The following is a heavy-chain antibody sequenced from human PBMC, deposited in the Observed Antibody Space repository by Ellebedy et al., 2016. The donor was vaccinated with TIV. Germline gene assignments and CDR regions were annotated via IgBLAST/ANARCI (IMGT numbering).Heavy chain of an antibody. CDR2: IAIDSTT. V-gene: IGHV3-66*01. Sequence: GESLKISCAASELTVTSNFMSWVRQAPGKGLAWVSTIAIDSTTYYADSVKGRFTISRDNSKNTLDIQMNSQRAEDTAVYYCARETYNDVDLKLWGIFDIWGQGTMVTVSS. D-gene: IGHD3-10*01. J-gene: IGHJ3*02. CDR1: ELTVTSNF. CDR3: ARETYNDVDLKLWGIFDI.